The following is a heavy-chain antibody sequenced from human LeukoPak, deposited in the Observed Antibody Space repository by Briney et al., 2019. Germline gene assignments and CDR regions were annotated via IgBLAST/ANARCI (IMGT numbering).Heavy chain of an antibody. CDR2: ITSDGKT. CDR1: GFTFSRYA. CDR3: AKDPLRFLEWLFVYFDY. D-gene: IGHD3-3*01. V-gene: IGHV3-23*01. Sequence: GGSLRLSCAASGFTFSRYAMGWSRQATGKGLEWVSAITSDGKTFYADSVKGRFTISRDNSKNTLYLQMNSLRAEDTAVYYCAKDPLRFLEWLFVYFDYWGQGTLVTVSS. J-gene: IGHJ4*02.